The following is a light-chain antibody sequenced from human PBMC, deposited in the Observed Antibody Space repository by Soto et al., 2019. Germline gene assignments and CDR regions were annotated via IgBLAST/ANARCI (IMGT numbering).Light chain of an antibody. CDR3: QQFGSSPLT. CDR1: QSLSSSY. J-gene: IGKJ4*01. Sequence: EIGLTQSPGTLYLSPGERATLSCRASQSLSSSYLAWYQQKPGQAPRLLIYGASSRATGVPDRFSGSGSVTDFTLTISRLEPEDFAVYYCQQFGSSPLTFGGGTKVEI. CDR2: GAS. V-gene: IGKV3-20*01.